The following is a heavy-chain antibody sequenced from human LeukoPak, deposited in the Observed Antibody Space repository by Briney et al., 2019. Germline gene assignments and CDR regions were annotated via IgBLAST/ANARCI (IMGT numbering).Heavy chain of an antibody. Sequence: SETLSLTCAVYGGSFSGHYWSWIRQPPGKGLEWIGEINHSGSTNYNPSLKSRVTISVDTSKNQFSLKLSSVTAADTAVYYCARVGVATISSYFDYWGQGTLVTVSS. CDR1: GGSFSGHY. CDR2: INHSGST. D-gene: IGHD5-12*01. J-gene: IGHJ4*02. V-gene: IGHV4-34*01. CDR3: ARVGVATISSYFDY.